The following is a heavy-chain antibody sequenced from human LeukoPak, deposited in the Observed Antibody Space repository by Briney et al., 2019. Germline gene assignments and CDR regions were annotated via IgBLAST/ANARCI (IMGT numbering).Heavy chain of an antibody. D-gene: IGHD3-10*01. J-gene: IGHJ3*02. V-gene: IGHV4-31*03. Sequence: SETLSLTCTVSGGSISSGGYYWSWIRQHPGKGLEWIGYIYYSGSTYYNPSLKSRVTISVDTPKNQFSLKLSSVTAAGTAVYYCARGAYYYGSGISDCDAFDIWGQGTMVTVSS. CDR1: GGSISSGGYY. CDR3: ARGAYYYGSGISDCDAFDI. CDR2: IYYSGST.